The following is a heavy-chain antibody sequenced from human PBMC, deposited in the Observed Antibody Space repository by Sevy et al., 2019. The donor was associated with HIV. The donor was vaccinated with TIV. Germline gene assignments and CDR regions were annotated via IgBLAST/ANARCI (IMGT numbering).Heavy chain of an antibody. Sequence: GGSLRLSCAASGFTFSSYAMHRVRQAPGKGLEWVAVISYDGSNKYYADSVKGRFTISRDNSKNTLYLQMNSLRAEDTAVYYCARGGYCSSTSCYTVYYYGMDVWGQGTTVTVSS. CDR1: GFTFSSYA. J-gene: IGHJ6*02. CDR3: ARGGYCSSTSCYTVYYYGMDV. V-gene: IGHV3-30-3*01. D-gene: IGHD2-2*02. CDR2: ISYDGSNK.